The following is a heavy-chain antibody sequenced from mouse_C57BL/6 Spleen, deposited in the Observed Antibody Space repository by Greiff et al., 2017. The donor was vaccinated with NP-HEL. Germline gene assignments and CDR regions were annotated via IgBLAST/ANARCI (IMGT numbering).Heavy chain of an antibody. CDR2: IDPSDSYT. V-gene: IGHV1-69*01. CDR3: ARRDYYYGSSPWFAD. Sequence: VQLQQPGAELVMPGASVKLSCKASGYTFTSYWMHGVKQRPGQGLEWIGEIDPSDSYTNYNQKFKGKSTLTVDKSSSTDNMQLSSLTSEDSAVYYGARRDYYYGSSPWFADWGQGTLVTVSA. J-gene: IGHJ3*01. D-gene: IGHD1-1*01. CDR1: GYTFTSYW.